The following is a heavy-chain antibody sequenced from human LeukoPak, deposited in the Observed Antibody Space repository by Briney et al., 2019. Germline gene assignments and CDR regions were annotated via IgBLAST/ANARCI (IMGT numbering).Heavy chain of an antibody. D-gene: IGHD1-14*01. V-gene: IGHV3-33*01. CDR2: IAYDGSRA. CDR3: TRYNNDHFDY. CDR1: GFTFGGYG. Sequence: GGSLRLSCAGSGFTFGGYGMHWFRQTPGKGLEWVAVIAYDGSRAFYADSVKRRFSISRDNSKNTMSVQLDDLRAEDTAVYYCTRYNNDHFDYWGQGTLVTVSS. J-gene: IGHJ4*02.